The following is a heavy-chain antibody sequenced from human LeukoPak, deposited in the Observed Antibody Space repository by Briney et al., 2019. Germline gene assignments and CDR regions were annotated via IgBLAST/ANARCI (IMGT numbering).Heavy chain of an antibody. V-gene: IGHV1-18*01. CDR3: ARDLLYCSGGSCPFDY. CDR1: GYTFTSYG. D-gene: IGHD2-15*01. J-gene: IGHJ4*02. Sequence: GASVKVSCKASGYTFTSYGISWVRQAPGQGLEWMGWISTYNGNTNYAQKLQGRVTMTTDTSTSTAYMELRSLRSDDTAVYYRARDLLYCSGGSCPFDYWGQGTLVTVSS. CDR2: ISTYNGNT.